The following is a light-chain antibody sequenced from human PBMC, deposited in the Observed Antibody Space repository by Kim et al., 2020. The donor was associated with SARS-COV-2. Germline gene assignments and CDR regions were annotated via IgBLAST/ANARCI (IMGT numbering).Light chain of an antibody. Sequence: RVTISCSEGSSNVGAGYDVHWYQQLPGTAPKLLIYGNSNRPSGVPDRFSGSKSGTSASLAITGLQAEDEADYYCQSYDSSLSGYVFGTGTKVTVL. V-gene: IGLV1-40*01. CDR2: GNS. CDR3: QSYDSSLSGYV. CDR1: SSNVGAGYD. J-gene: IGLJ1*01.